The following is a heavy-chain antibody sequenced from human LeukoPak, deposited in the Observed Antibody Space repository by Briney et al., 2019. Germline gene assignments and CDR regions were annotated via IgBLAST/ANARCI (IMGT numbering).Heavy chain of an antibody. Sequence: GESLKISCKGSGYSFTGSWIGWVRQMPGKGLEWMGIIYLGDSDTRYSPSFQGQVTISADKSISTAYLQWSSLKASDTAMYYRARQAPASRTRALEIDYWGQGTLVTVSS. CDR1: GYSFTGSW. CDR2: IYLGDSDT. CDR3: ARQAPASRTRALEIDY. V-gene: IGHV5-51*01. J-gene: IGHJ4*02. D-gene: IGHD2-15*01.